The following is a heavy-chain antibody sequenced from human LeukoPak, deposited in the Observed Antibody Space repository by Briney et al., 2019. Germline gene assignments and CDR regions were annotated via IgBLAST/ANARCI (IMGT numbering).Heavy chain of an antibody. Sequence: GGTLRLSCATSGFTFRNFGLSWVRQAPGKGLEWVSAISGSGGSTYYADSVKGRFTISRDNSKNTLYLQMNSLRAEDTAVYYCAKDRLYDSSGYHDAFDIWGQGTMVTVSS. CDR3: AKDRLYDSSGYHDAFDI. CDR2: ISGSGGST. D-gene: IGHD3-22*01. J-gene: IGHJ3*02. CDR1: GFTFRNFG. V-gene: IGHV3-23*01.